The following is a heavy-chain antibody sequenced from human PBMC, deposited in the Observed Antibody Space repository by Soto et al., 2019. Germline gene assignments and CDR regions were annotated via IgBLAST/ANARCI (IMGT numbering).Heavy chain of an antibody. CDR3: ARDLYYYGSGIWEDYYGMDV. D-gene: IGHD3-10*01. V-gene: IGHV3-48*02. CDR2: ISSSSSTI. CDR1: GFTFSSYS. J-gene: IGHJ6*02. Sequence: GGSLRLSCAASGFTFSSYSMNWVRQAPGKGLEWVSYISSSSSTIYYADSVKGRFTISRDNAKNSLYLQMNSLRDEDTAVYYCARDLYYYGSGIWEDYYGMDVWGQGTTVTVSS.